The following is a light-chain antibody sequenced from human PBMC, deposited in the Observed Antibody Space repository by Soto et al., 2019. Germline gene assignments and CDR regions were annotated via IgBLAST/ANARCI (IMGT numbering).Light chain of an antibody. V-gene: IGKV3-15*01. Sequence: EIVKTKSPATLSVSPGERATLSCRASQSVSSNVAWFQQKRGQAPRLLIYGASTRLTGIPVRFSGSGSGTEFILTISSIQSEYISVYSSEQYTRSPLT. CDR2: GAS. CDR3: EQYTRSPLT. CDR1: QSVSSN. J-gene: IGKJ4*01.